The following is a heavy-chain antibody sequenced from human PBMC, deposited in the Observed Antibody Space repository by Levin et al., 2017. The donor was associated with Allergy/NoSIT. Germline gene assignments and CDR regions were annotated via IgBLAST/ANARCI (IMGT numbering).Heavy chain of an antibody. V-gene: IGHV3-23*01. CDR1: GFTFSSYA. J-gene: IGHJ4*02. CDR2: ISGSGGST. D-gene: IGHD3-3*01. Sequence: GESLKISCAASGFTFSSYAMSWVRLAPGKGLEWVSAISGSGGSTYYADSVKGRFTISRDNSKNTLYLQMNSLRAEDTAVYYCAKANRRGLDDGVDYWGQGTLVTVSS. CDR3: AKANRRGLDDGVDY.